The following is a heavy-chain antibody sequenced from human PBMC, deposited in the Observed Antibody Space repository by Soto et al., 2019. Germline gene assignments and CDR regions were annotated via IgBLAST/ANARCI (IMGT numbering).Heavy chain of an antibody. D-gene: IGHD6-13*01. Sequence: TLSLTCTVSGGSISSYYWSWIRQPPGKGLEWIGYIYHSGSSNYNPSLKSRVTILLDTSKNQLSLKLSSVTAADTAVYYCASSHAGAHITAAVHWGQGTLVTVSS. J-gene: IGHJ4*02. V-gene: IGHV4-59*08. CDR2: IYHSGSS. CDR1: GGSISSYY. CDR3: ASSHAGAHITAAVH.